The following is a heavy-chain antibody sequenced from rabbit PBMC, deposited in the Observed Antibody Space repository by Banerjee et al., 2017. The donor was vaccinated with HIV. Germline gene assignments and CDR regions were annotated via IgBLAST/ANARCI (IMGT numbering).Heavy chain of an antibody. CDR1: GFDFSSYY. CDR3: AREAYASSSGIFNL. D-gene: IGHD1-1*01. Sequence: QLKETGGGLVQPGGSLTLSCKASGFDFSSYYMSWVRQAPGKGLEWIGIIYAGKGSTDYASWVKGRFTISSDNAQNTVDLQMTSLTAADTATFFCAREAYASSSGIFNLWGQGTLVTVS. CDR2: IYAGKGST. V-gene: IGHV1S7*01. J-gene: IGHJ4*01.